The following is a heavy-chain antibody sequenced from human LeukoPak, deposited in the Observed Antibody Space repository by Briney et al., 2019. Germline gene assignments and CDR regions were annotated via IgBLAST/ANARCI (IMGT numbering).Heavy chain of an antibody. CDR2: ISYDGSNK. CDR1: GFIFRTYA. V-gene: IGHV3-30-3*01. J-gene: IGHJ4*02. CDR3: ARDPREEEGYCSSTSCYTFDY. D-gene: IGHD2-2*02. Sequence: GGSLRLSCGASGFIFRTYAMHWVRQAPGKGLEWVAVISYDGSNKYYADSVKGRFTISRDNSKNTLYLQMNSLRAEDTAVYYCARDPREEEGYCSSTSCYTFDYWGQGTLVTVSS.